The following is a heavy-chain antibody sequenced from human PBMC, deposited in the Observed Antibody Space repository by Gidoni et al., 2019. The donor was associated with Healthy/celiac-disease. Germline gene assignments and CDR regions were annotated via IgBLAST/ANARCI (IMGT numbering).Heavy chain of an antibody. CDR3: ARGRKRHMIVPFDY. D-gene: IGHD3-22*01. J-gene: IGHJ4*02. V-gene: IGHV4-34*01. Sequence: QVQLQQWGAGLVKPSETLSVTCAVDGGSVRGSYWSWSRQPPGNGLEWSGALNHSGSTNYTPSLKSRVTISVDTSTHQFSLKLRSVTAADTAVYSFARGRKRHMIVPFDYWGQGTLVTVSS. CDR1: GGSVRGSY. CDR2: LNHSGST.